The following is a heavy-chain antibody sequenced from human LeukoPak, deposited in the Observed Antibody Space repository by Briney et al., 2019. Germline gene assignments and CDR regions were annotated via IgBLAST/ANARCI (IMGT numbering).Heavy chain of an antibody. CDR3: ARDRPWGAVAGTQDYYYYYMDV. CDR2: IIPIFGTA. V-gene: IGHV1-69*06. D-gene: IGHD6-19*01. CDR1: GGTFSSYA. J-gene: IGHJ6*03. Sequence: ASVKVSCKASGGTFSSYAISWVRQAPGQGLEWMGGIIPIFGTANYAQKFQGRVTITADKSTSTAYMELSSLRSEDTAVYYCARDRPWGAVAGTQDYYYYYMDVWGKGTTVTVSS.